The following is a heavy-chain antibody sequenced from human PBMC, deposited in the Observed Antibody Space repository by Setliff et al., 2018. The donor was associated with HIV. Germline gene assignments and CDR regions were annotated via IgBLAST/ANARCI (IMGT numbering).Heavy chain of an antibody. Sequence: SETLSLTCAVYGGSFSGYYWSWIRQPPGKGLEWIGEINHSGSTNSNPSLKSRVTISVDTSKNQFSLKLSSVTAADTAVYYCARDGYSSSWYVISGSFDYWGQGMLVTVSS. CDR2: INHSGST. V-gene: IGHV4-34*01. D-gene: IGHD6-13*01. CDR3: ARDGYSSSWYVISGSFDY. CDR1: GGSFSGYY. J-gene: IGHJ4*02.